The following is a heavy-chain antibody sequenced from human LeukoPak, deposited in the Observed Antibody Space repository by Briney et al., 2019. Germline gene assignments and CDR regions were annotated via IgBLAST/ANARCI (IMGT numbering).Heavy chain of an antibody. Sequence: PGGSLRLSCAASGFSFSAYDMHWVRQAPGKGLEWVALMWYDGTREYYADSVKGRFTISRDNAKNTLYLQMNSLRVEDTAVYYCARESGSRGDFDYWGQGTLVTVSS. CDR1: GFSFSAYD. J-gene: IGHJ4*02. V-gene: IGHV3-33*01. CDR2: MWYDGTRE. D-gene: IGHD1-26*01. CDR3: ARESGSRGDFDY.